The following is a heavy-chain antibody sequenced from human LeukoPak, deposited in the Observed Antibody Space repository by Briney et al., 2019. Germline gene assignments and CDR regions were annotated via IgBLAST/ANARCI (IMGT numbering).Heavy chain of an antibody. D-gene: IGHD5-18*01. V-gene: IGHV4-4*07. CDR2: IYTSGST. Sequence: SETLSLTCTVSGGSISSYYWSWIRQPAGKGLEWIGRIYTSGSTNYNPSLKSRVTMSVDTSKNQFSLKLSSVTAADTAVYYCARGKDTAMVEGGYYFDYWGQGTLVTVSS. CDR3: ARGKDTAMVEGGYYFDY. J-gene: IGHJ4*02. CDR1: GGSISSYY.